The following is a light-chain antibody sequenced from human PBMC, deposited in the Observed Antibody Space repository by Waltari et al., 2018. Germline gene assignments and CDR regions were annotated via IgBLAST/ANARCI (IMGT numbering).Light chain of an antibody. CDR1: TSDLGGHNY. V-gene: IGLV2-14*03. Sequence: QSALTQPASVSGSPGQSITISCTGTTSDLGGHNYASWYQQHPGKAPKLMIYDVSSRPSGISSRFSGSKFGNTASLTISGLQPEDEADYYCSSFTSSSTWVFGGGTKLTVL. CDR3: SSFTSSSTWV. J-gene: IGLJ3*02. CDR2: DVS.